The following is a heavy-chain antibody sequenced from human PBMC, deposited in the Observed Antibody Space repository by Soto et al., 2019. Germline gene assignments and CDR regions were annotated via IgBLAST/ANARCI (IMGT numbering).Heavy chain of an antibody. J-gene: IGHJ3*02. Sequence: QVQLVQSGAEVKKPGASVKVSCKASGYTFTSYGISWVRQAPGQGLELMGWISAYNGNTNYAQKLQGRVTMTTDTSTRTAYMELRSLRSDDTAVYYCARDSGYYDSSGYYGDAFDIWGQGTMVSVSS. CDR3: ARDSGYYDSSGYYGDAFDI. CDR2: ISAYNGNT. D-gene: IGHD3-22*01. CDR1: GYTFTSYG. V-gene: IGHV1-18*01.